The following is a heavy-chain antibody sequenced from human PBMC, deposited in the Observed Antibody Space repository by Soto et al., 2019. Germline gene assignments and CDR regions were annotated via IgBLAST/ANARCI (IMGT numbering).Heavy chain of an antibody. V-gene: IGHV3-23*01. J-gene: IGHJ4*02. Sequence: PGGSLRLSCAASGFTFSSYAMSWVRQAPGKGLEWVSAISGSGGSTYYADSVKGRFTISRDNAKNSLSPQMNSLRAEDTAIYYCTGHFGGNPPFDYWGPGTLVTVSS. CDR3: TGHFGGNPPFDY. CDR2: ISGSGGST. D-gene: IGHD2-15*01. CDR1: GFTFSSYA.